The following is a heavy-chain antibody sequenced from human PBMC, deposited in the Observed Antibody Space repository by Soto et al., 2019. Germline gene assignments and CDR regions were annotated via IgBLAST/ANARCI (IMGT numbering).Heavy chain of an antibody. CDR2: IIPIFGTA. CDR3: ASGPATPRDYFDY. J-gene: IGHJ4*02. D-gene: IGHD2-15*01. CDR1: GGTFSSYA. V-gene: IGHV1-69*13. Sequence: SVKVSCKASGGTFSSYAISWVRRAPGQGLEWMGGIIPIFGTANYAQKFQGRVTITADESTSTAYMELSSLRSEDTAVYYCASGPATPRDYFDYWGQGTLVTVSS.